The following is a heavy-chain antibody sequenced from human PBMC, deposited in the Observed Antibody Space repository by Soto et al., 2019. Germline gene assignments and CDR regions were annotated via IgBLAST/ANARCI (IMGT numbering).Heavy chain of an antibody. CDR1: GFTFGDYA. Sequence: GGSLRLSCTASGFTFGDYAMSWFRQAPGKGLEWVGFIRSKAYGGTTEYAASVKGRFTISRDDSKSIAYLQMNSLKTEDTAVYYCTRTPWEPWIQLWPRWHDAFDIWGQGTMVTVSS. V-gene: IGHV3-49*03. D-gene: IGHD5-18*01. CDR3: TRTPWEPWIQLWPRWHDAFDI. J-gene: IGHJ3*02. CDR2: IRSKAYGGTT.